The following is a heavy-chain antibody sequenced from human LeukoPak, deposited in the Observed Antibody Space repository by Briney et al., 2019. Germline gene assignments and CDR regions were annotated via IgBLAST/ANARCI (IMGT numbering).Heavy chain of an antibody. CDR1: GYSFNSYG. CDR3: VRDPGELIVATTFDY. J-gene: IGHJ4*02. CDR2: ISASNGNI. V-gene: IGHV1-18*01. D-gene: IGHD5-12*01. Sequence: GASVKVSCKTSGYSFNSYGISWVRQAPGQGLERMGWISASNGNIKNAQKFQGRVTMTTDSSTSTAYMDLRSLRSDDTAVYYYVRDPGELIVATTFDYWGQGTLVTVSS.